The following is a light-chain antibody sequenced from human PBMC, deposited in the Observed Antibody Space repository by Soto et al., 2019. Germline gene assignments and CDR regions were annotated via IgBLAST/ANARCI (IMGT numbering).Light chain of an antibody. Sequence: QSALNQPASVSGSPGQSITISCTGTSSDVGAYNYVSWYQQHPGRAPQLIIYHVSNRPSGVSNRFSGSKSDNTASLTISGLQAEDEADYYCSSFTSSSSYVFGPGTKVTVL. CDR3: SSFTSSSSYV. CDR2: HVS. CDR1: SSDVGAYNY. V-gene: IGLV2-14*03. J-gene: IGLJ1*01.